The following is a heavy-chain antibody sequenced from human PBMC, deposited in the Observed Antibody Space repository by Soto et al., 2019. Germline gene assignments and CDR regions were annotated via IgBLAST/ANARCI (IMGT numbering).Heavy chain of an antibody. V-gene: IGHV1-18*01. Sequence: QVQLAQSGAEVKKPGASVKVSCKASGYTFTTYGISWVRQAPGQGLEWMGWISAYDGDTNYAQKFQGRVTMTTDTSTSTAYMELRSLRSDATAVYYCARAPGRFFWFDPWGQGSLVTVSS. CDR2: ISAYDGDT. CDR1: GYTFTTYG. D-gene: IGHD3-3*01. CDR3: ARAPGRFFWFDP. J-gene: IGHJ5*02.